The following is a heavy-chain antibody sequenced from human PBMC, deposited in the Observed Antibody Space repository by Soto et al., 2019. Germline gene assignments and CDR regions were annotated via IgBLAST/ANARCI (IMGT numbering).Heavy chain of an antibody. Sequence: EVQLVESGGGLVQPGGSLRLSCAASGFSFSNFYMHWVRQAPGKGLEWVSYINTDGGFTGYADSVKGRFTISRDNAKNNLTLHMDRRRAEDTAVYSCVRPSQSRHPPYGSLRYLDYWGQGIQVTVSP. V-gene: IGHV3-74*01. CDR2: INTDGGFT. D-gene: IGHD4-17*01. J-gene: IGHJ4*02. CDR1: GFSFSNFY. CDR3: VRPSQSRHPPYGSLRYLDY.